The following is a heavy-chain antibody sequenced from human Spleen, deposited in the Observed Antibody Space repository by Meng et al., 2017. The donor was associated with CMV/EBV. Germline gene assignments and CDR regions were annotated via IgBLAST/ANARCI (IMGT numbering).Heavy chain of an antibody. CDR1: GFTFSSYW. CDR3: ARVVDSSSWTQFDP. J-gene: IGHJ5*02. Sequence: GGSLRLSCAASGFTFSSYWMSWVRQAPGKGLEWVANIKQDGSEKYYVDSVKGRFTISRENAKNSLYLQMNSLRAEDTAVYYCARVVDSSSWTQFDPWGQGTLVTVSS. D-gene: IGHD6-13*01. V-gene: IGHV3-7*01. CDR2: IKQDGSEK.